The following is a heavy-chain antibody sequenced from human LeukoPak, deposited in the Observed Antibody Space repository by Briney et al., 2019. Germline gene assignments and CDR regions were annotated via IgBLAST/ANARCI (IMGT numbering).Heavy chain of an antibody. V-gene: IGHV4-59*01. CDR3: ARDRGYYDSSGIDY. Sequence: SETLSLTCTVSGGSISSYYWSWIRQPPGKGLERIGYIYYSGSTNYNPSLKSRVTISVDTSKNQFSLKLSSVTAADTAVYYCARDRGYYDSSGIDYWGQGTLVTVSS. D-gene: IGHD3-22*01. CDR1: GGSISSYY. CDR2: IYYSGST. J-gene: IGHJ4*02.